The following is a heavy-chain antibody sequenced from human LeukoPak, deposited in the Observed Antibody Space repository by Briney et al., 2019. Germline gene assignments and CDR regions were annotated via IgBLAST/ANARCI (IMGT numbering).Heavy chain of an antibody. Sequence: SVKVSCKASGGTFSSYAISWVRQAPGQGLEWMGGIIPIFGTANYAQKFQGRVTITADESTSTAYMELSSLRSEDTAVYYCARLLTTVTKAFDCWGQGTLVTVSS. CDR2: IIPIFGTA. CDR1: GGTFSSYA. V-gene: IGHV1-69*13. D-gene: IGHD4-17*01. CDR3: ARLLTTVTKAFDC. J-gene: IGHJ4*02.